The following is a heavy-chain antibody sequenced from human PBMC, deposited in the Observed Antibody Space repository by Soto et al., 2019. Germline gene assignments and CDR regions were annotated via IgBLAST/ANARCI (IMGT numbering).Heavy chain of an antibody. CDR3: ARGPIGDAAMVTNYFDY. J-gene: IGHJ4*02. D-gene: IGHD5-18*01. V-gene: IGHV3-30-3*01. CDR1: GFTFSNYA. CDR2: LSYDGNNI. Sequence: QVQLVESGGGVVQPGRSLRLSCAASGFTFSNYAIHWVCQAPGKGLEWVALLSYDGNNIHYADSVKGRFTVSRDNSKNTLFLQMNSLRAEDTALYYCARGPIGDAAMVTNYFDYWGQGTLVTVSS.